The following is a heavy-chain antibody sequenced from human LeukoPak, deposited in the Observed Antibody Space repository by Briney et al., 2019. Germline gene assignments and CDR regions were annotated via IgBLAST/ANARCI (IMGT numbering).Heavy chain of an antibody. V-gene: IGHV5-51*01. J-gene: IGHJ4*02. CDR1: GYSFTSYW. D-gene: IGHD5-18*01. Sequence: GESLNISFKGSGYSFTSYWIGWVRQMPGKGLEWMGIIYPGGSETRYSPSLQGQVTISADKSINTAYLQWSSLKASDTAIYYCARRGEAMDPFDYWGQGTLVTVSS. CDR3: ARRGEAMDPFDY. CDR2: IYPGGSET.